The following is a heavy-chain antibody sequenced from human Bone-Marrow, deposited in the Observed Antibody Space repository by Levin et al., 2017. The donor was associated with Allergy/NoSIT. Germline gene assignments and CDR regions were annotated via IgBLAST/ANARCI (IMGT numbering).Heavy chain of an antibody. CDR2: IYYRGSI. CDR1: GGSISSSSYY. CDR3: ARDYGDYNFDY. J-gene: IGHJ4*02. D-gene: IGHD4-17*01. Sequence: SETLSLTCTVSGGSISSSSYYWGWIRQPPGKGLEWIGNIYYRGSIYYSPSLKSRVTISVDTSKNQFSLKLSSVTAADTAVYYCARDYGDYNFDYWGQGTLVTVSS. V-gene: IGHV4-39*02.